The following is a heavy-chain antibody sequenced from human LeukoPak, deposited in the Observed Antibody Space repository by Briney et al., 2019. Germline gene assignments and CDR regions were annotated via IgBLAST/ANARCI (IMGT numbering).Heavy chain of an antibody. Sequence: PGRSLRLSCAASGSTFSSYVMHWVRQAPGKGLEWVAVILFDGSNKYYADSVKGRFTISRDNSKNTLYLQVNSLRAEDTAVYYCAREGARRDGYNSGLDYWGQGTLVTVSS. CDR1: GSTFSSYV. V-gene: IGHV3-30*04. CDR3: AREGARRDGYNSGLDY. J-gene: IGHJ4*02. D-gene: IGHD5-24*01. CDR2: ILFDGSNK.